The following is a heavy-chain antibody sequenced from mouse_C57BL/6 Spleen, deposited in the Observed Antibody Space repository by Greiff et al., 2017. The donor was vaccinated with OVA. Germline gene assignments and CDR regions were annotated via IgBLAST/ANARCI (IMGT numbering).Heavy chain of an antibody. CDR3: ARAGYYGSSYNWYFED. CDR1: GYTFTRYW. V-gene: IGHV1-52*01. J-gene: IGHJ1*03. CDR2: IDPSDSET. D-gene: IGHD1-1*01. Sequence: QVQLQQPGAELVRPGSSVKLSCKASGYTFTRYWMHWVKQRPIQGLAWIGNIDPSDSETHYNQKFKDKATLTVDKSSSTAYMQLMSLTSEDSAVYDGARAGYYGSSYNWYFEDWGTGTTVTVSS.